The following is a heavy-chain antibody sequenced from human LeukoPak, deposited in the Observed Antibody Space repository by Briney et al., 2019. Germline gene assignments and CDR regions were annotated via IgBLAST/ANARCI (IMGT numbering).Heavy chain of an antibody. V-gene: IGHV4-38-2*01. CDR2: IYHSGST. Sequence: PSETLSLTCAVSGYSISSGYYWGWIRQPPGKGLEWIGSIYHSGSTYYNPSLKSRVTISVDTSKNQFSLKLSSVTAADTAVYYCARQGYCSSTSWYKGGGSYFDYWGQGTLVTVSS. D-gene: IGHD2-2*02. CDR3: ARQGYCSSTSWYKGGGSYFDY. CDR1: GYSISSGYY. J-gene: IGHJ4*02.